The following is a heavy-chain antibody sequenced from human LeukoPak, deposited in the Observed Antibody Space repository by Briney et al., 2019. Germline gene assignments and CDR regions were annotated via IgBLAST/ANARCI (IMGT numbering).Heavy chain of an antibody. D-gene: IGHD3-22*01. CDR2: INHSGST. CDR1: GGSISSYY. Sequence: PSETLSLTCTVSGGSISSYYWSWIRQPPGKGLEWIGEINHSGSTNYNPSLKSRVTISVDTSKNQFSLKLSSVTAADTAVYYCARGTTRKLIVGLYYFDYWGQGTLVTVSS. V-gene: IGHV4-34*01. CDR3: ARGTTRKLIVGLYYFDY. J-gene: IGHJ4*02.